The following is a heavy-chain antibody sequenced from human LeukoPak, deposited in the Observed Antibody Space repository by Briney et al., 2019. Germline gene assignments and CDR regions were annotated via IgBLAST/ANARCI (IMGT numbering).Heavy chain of an antibody. V-gene: IGHV3-30*14. Sequence: GGSLRLSCAASGFTFSSYAMHWVRQAPGKGLEWVAVISYDGSNKYYADSVKCRFTISRDNSKTTLYLQMNSLRAEDTAVYYCARDVYSGYDMSFDYWGQGTLVTVSS. D-gene: IGHD5-12*01. CDR2: ISYDGSNK. CDR1: GFTFSSYA. CDR3: ARDVYSGYDMSFDY. J-gene: IGHJ4*02.